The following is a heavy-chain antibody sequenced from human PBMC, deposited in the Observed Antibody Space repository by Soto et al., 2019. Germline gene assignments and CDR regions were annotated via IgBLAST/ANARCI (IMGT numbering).Heavy chain of an antibody. D-gene: IGHD3-10*01. V-gene: IGHV4-39*01. CDR2: IYYTGNT. CDR3: ARHDFYGSGSYYRKGFYYYFGLDV. J-gene: IGHJ6*02. CDR1: GGSISSTNYY. Sequence: QVQLQESGPGLVKTSETLSLTCTVSGGSISSTNYYWGWIRQPPGKGLEWIGSIYYTGNTFYNPPLKGRVALSADTSKNQFSLKVTSVTAADTAVYYCARHDFYGSGSYYRKGFYYYFGLDVWGQGTTVTVSS.